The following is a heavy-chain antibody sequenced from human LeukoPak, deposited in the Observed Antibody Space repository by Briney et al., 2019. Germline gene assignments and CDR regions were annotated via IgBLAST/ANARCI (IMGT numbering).Heavy chain of an antibody. CDR1: GFTFSSYG. V-gene: IGHV3-33*01. D-gene: IGHD3-22*01. CDR3: ASEVAGYDSSKPFY. CDR2: IWYDGSNK. Sequence: PGRSLRLSCAASGFTFSSYGMHWVRQAPGKGLEWVAVIWYDGSNKYYADSVKGRFTISRDNSKNTLYLQMNSLRAEDTAVYYCASEVAGYDSSKPFYWGQGTLVTVSS. J-gene: IGHJ4*02.